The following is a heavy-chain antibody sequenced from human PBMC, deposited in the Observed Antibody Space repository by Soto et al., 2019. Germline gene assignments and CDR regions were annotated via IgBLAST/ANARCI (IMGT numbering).Heavy chain of an antibody. J-gene: IGHJ5*02. CDR3: ARRRYSSREDWFDP. V-gene: IGHV4-39*01. CDR2: IYYSGST. CDR1: GGSISSSSYY. D-gene: IGHD6-13*01. Sequence: QLQLQESGPGLVKPSETLSLTCTVSGGSISSSSYYWGWIRQPPGKGLEWIGSIYYSGSTYYNPSLKSRVTISVDTSKNQFSLKLSSVTAADTAVYYCARRRYSSREDWFDPWGQGTLVTVSS.